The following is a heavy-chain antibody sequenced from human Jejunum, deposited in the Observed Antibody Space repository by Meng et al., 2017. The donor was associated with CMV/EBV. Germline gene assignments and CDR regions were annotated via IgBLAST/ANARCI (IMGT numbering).Heavy chain of an antibody. Sequence: SGFRLNSYVIHWVRQFPGKGLEWVAVLWYDGSRKYFAGSVQGRFSISRDDSKNTVYLQMNSLRAEDTAVYYCARDNDGSSHYSQFDYWGQGTLVTVSS. CDR3: ARDNDGSSHYSQFDY. D-gene: IGHD3-22*01. CDR2: LWYDGSRK. J-gene: IGHJ4*02. CDR1: GFRLNSYV. V-gene: IGHV3-33*01.